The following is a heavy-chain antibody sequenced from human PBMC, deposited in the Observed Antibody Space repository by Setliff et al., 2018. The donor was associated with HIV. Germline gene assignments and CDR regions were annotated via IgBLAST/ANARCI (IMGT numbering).Heavy chain of an antibody. D-gene: IGHD4-4*01. CDR1: GGSISSYY. CDR3: ARVTDDYSRYFYYMDV. J-gene: IGHJ6*03. CDR2: IYSSGST. Sequence: LSLTCTVSGGSISSYYWNWIRQPPGRGLEWIGFIYSSGSTNYNPSLKSRVTMSVDTSRNQFSLKLSSVTAADTAVYYCARVTDDYSRYFYYMDVWGKGTTVTV. V-gene: IGHV4-59*01.